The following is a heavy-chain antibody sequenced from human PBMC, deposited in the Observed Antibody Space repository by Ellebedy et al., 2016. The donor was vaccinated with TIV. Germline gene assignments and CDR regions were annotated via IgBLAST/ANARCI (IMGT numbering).Heavy chain of an antibody. CDR2: INPHSGGT. V-gene: IGHV1-2*02. CDR1: GYSFIGYY. J-gene: IGHJ6*02. Sequence: AASVKVSCKASGYSFIGYYIHWVRQAPGQGLEWMGWINPHSGGTNFAQKFQGRVVMPRDRSNSTAFLDLSRLRSDDTAIYYCARDPSDATSWSTIYYYNGMDVWGQGTTVTVSS. D-gene: IGHD2-2*01. CDR3: ARDPSDATSWSTIYYYNGMDV.